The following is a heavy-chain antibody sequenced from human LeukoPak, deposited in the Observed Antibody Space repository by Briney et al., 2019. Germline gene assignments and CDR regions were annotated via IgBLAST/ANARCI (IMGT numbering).Heavy chain of an antibody. CDR3: ARRTATGRFDP. CDR2: IYYSGST. D-gene: IGHD1-1*01. J-gene: IGHJ5*02. V-gene: IGHV4-39*01. CDR1: GGSISGSWYN. Sequence: SETLSLTCTASGGSISGSWYNCVRLRQPPGQELEWIGTIYYSGSTYYNPSLKSRVTISVDTSKNQFSLNLGSVTAADTAVYYCARRTATGRFDPWGQGTLVTVSS.